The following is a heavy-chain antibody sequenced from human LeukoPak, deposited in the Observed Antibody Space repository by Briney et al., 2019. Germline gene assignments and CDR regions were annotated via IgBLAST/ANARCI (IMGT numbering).Heavy chain of an antibody. CDR3: ASGGRYCSSTSCFDY. CDR2: ISSSSSYT. Sequence: GGSLRLSCAASGFTFSDYYMSWIRQAPGKGLEWVSYISSSSSYTNYADSVKGRFTISRDNAKNSPYLQMNSLRAEDTAVYYCASGGRYCSSTSCFDYWGQGTLVTVSS. J-gene: IGHJ4*02. V-gene: IGHV3-11*06. D-gene: IGHD2-2*01. CDR1: GFTFSDYY.